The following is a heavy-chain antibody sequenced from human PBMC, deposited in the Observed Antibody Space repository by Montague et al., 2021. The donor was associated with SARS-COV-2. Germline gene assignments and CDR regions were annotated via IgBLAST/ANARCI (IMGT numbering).Heavy chain of an antibody. V-gene: IGHV4-34*01. CDR3: ARGRIDVNMIVVVVAGASFYMDV. J-gene: IGHJ6*03. CDR1: GGSFRGYH. Sequence: SETLSLTCAVYGGSFRGYHWTWIRQSPGKGLEWIGEINTSGSTNYNPSLKSRITISGDTSKNQFSLKLTSVTAADTAVYYCARGRIDVNMIVVVVAGASFYMDVWGKGTTVTVSS. CDR2: INTSGST. D-gene: IGHD3-22*01.